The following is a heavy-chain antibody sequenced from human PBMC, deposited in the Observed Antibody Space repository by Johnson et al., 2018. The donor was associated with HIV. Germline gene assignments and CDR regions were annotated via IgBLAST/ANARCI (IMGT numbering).Heavy chain of an antibody. J-gene: IGHJ3*02. CDR1: GFTLSSYN. D-gene: IGHD2-15*01. CDR2: ISSGSRTI. V-gene: IGHV3-48*01. Sequence: VQLVESGGGLVQPGGSLRLSCAASGFTLSSYNMNWVRQAPGTGLEWVSYISSGSRTIYYADSVKGRFTISRDNAKNSLYLQMNSLRAEDTAVYYCARVARHDGWWFDAFDIWGQGTMVTVSS. CDR3: ARVARHDGWWFDAFDI.